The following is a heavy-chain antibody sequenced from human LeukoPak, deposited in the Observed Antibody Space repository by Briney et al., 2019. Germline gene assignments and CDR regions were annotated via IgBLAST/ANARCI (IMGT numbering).Heavy chain of an antibody. CDR2: IIPIFGTA. V-gene: IGHV1-69*01. CDR3: ARDRKYYYDSSGFRSLDAFDI. CDR1: GGTFSSYA. J-gene: IGHJ3*02. Sequence: ASVKVSCKASGGTFSSYAISWVRQAPGQGLEWMGGIIPIFGTANYAQKFQGRVTITADESTSTAYMELSSLRSEDTAVYYCARDRKYYYDSSGFRSLDAFDIWGQGTMVTVSS. D-gene: IGHD3-22*01.